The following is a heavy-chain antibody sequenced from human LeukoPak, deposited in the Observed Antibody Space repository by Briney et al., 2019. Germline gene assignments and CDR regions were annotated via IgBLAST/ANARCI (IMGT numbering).Heavy chain of an antibody. D-gene: IGHD4-23*01. CDR3: AKYAPPTTVVTRFFDY. V-gene: IGHV3-23*01. Sequence: GGSLRLSCAASGFAFSSYAMTWVRQAPGKGLEWVSVIGYSGGDIQYADSVKGRFTISRDNSKNTLYLQMNSLRVEDTAVYYCAKYAPPTTVVTRFFDYWGQGTLVTVSS. J-gene: IGHJ4*02. CDR1: GFAFSSYA. CDR2: IGYSGGDI.